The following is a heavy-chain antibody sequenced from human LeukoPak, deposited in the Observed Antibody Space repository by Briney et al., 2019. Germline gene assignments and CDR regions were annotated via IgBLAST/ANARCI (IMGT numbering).Heavy chain of an antibody. CDR2: IYYSGST. V-gene: IGHV4-59*01. Sequence: SETLSLTCTVSGGSISSYYWSWIRQPPGKGLEWMGYIYYSGSTNYSPSLKGRVTISVDTSKNQFSLKLSSVTAADTAVYYCARVSTSYYYYYGMDVWGQGTTVTVSS. CDR1: GGSISSYY. J-gene: IGHJ6*02. CDR3: ARVSTSYYYYYGMDV. D-gene: IGHD2-2*01.